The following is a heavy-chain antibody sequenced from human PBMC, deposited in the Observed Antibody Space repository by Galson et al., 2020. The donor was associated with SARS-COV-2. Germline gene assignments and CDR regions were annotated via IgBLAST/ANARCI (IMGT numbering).Heavy chain of an antibody. CDR2: INSDATGT. V-gene: IGHV3-74*01. J-gene: IGHJ5*02. D-gene: IGHD2-21*01. CDR3: ARSYLDIFTAYGQSVIAIGH. CDR1: GFNYRIYW. Sequence: GESLKISCAASGFNYRIYWMHWVRQAPGKGLEWVSRINSDATGTRYAASVGGRFTISRDNDKNTVYLQMNSLRAEDTAVYYCARSYLDIFTAYGQSVIAIGHWGQGTQVTVSS.